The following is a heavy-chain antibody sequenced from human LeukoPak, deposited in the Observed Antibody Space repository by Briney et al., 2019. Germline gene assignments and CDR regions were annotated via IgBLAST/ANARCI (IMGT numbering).Heavy chain of an antibody. Sequence: SGGSLRLSCAASGFTFINYAMSWVRQAPGKGLEWVSSVSGSGGSTYFADSVKGRFTISRDNSKNTLYLQMSSLRAEDTAVYYCAKPLQGILRWNFDCWGQGTLVTVSS. V-gene: IGHV3-23*01. CDR1: GFTFINYA. CDR3: AKPLQGILRWNFDC. D-gene: IGHD5-12*01. J-gene: IGHJ4*02. CDR2: VSGSGGST.